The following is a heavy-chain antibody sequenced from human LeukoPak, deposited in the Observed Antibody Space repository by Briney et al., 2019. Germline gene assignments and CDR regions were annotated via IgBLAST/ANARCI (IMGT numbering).Heavy chain of an antibody. V-gene: IGHV3-66*02. Sequence: PGGSLRLSCAASGFTVSSNYMSWVRQAPGKGLEWVSVIYSGGSTYYADSVKGRFTISRDNSKNTLYLQMNSLRAEDTAVYYCARDGRPMVRGDQDAFDIWGQGTMVTVSS. CDR1: GFTVSSNY. D-gene: IGHD3-10*01. CDR2: IYSGGST. J-gene: IGHJ3*02. CDR3: ARDGRPMVRGDQDAFDI.